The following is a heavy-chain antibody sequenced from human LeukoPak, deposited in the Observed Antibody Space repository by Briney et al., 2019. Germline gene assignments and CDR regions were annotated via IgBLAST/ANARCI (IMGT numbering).Heavy chain of an antibody. D-gene: IGHD3-9*01. CDR3: ARDLDILTAYYSGY. Sequence: ASVKVSCKASGYTFTTYGITWVRQAPGQGLAWMGWISAYNGNTHYAENLQGRLTMTTDTSTSTAYMELRSLRSDDTAVYYCARDLDILTAYYSGYLGQGTLVTVSS. J-gene: IGHJ4*02. CDR1: GYTFTTYG. V-gene: IGHV1-18*04. CDR2: ISAYNGNT.